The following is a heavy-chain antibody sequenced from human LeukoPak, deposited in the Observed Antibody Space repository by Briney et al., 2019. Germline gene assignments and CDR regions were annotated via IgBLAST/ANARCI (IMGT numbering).Heavy chain of an antibody. D-gene: IGHD4-11*01. CDR2: IIPIFGTA. CDR1: GGTFSSYA. Sequence: SVRVSCKASGGTFSSYAISWVRQAPRQGLEWMGGIIPIFGTANYAQKFQGRGTITADESTSTAYMELSSLRSEDTAVYYCARARNESPQPLPAPGTATYSNYELAYWGQGTLVTVSS. J-gene: IGHJ4*02. V-gene: IGHV1-69*13. CDR3: ARARNESPQPLPAPGTATYSNYELAY.